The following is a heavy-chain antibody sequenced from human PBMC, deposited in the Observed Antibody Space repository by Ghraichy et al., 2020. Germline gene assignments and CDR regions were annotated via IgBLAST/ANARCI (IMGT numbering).Heavy chain of an antibody. Sequence: GGSLRLSCAASGFTFSSYGMHWVRQAPGKGLEWVAFIRYDGSNKYYADSVKGRFTISRDNSKNTLYLQMNSLRAEDTAVYYCAKVSARYSSSNYGMDVWGQGTTVTVSS. J-gene: IGHJ6*02. CDR1: GFTFSSYG. CDR3: AKVSARYSSSNYGMDV. CDR2: IRYDGSNK. V-gene: IGHV3-30*02. D-gene: IGHD6-6*01.